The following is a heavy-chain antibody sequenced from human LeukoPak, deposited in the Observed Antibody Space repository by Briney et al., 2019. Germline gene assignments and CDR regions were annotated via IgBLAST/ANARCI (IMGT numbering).Heavy chain of an antibody. Sequence: SETLSLTCTVSGGSVSSGSNYWSWIRQPPGKRLEWIGYIYYSGSTNYNPSLKSRVTISVDTSKNRFSLKLSSVTAADTAVYYCVRAWGDYWGQGILVTVSS. CDR2: IYYSGST. CDR3: VRAWGDY. J-gene: IGHJ4*02. CDR1: GGSVSSGSNY. V-gene: IGHV4-61*01. D-gene: IGHD1-26*01.